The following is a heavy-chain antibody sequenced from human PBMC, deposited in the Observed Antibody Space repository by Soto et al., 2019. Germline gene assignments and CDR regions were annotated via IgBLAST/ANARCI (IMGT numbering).Heavy chain of an antibody. CDR3: XXXXXXXXXXXXS. CDR2: ISYDGRNK. Sequence: QVQLVESGGGVVQPGRSLRLSCAASGFTFSSYGMHWVRQAPGKGLEWVAVISYDGRNKFYADSVKGRFTISRDNSKXXXXXXXXXXXXXXXXXXXXXXXXXXXXXXXXSWGQGTLVTVSS. CDR1: GFTFSSYG. V-gene: IGHV3-30*03. J-gene: IGHJ4*02.